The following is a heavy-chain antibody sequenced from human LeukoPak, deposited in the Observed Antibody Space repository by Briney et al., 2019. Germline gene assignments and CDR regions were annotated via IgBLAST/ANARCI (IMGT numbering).Heavy chain of an antibody. CDR3: ARGVAVAAPFDY. J-gene: IGHJ4*02. D-gene: IGHD6-19*01. CDR2: IIPIFGTA. CDR1: GGTFSSYA. V-gene: IGHV1-69*05. Sequence: SVKVSCKASGGTFSSYAISWVRQAPGQGLEWMGGIIPIFGTANYAQKFQGRVTITRDTSASTAYMELSSLRSEDTAVYYCARGVAVAAPFDYWGQGTLVTVSS.